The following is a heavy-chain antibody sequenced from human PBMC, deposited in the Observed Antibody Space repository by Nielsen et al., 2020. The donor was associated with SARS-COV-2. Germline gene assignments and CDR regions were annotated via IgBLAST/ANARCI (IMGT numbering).Heavy chain of an antibody. D-gene: IGHD6-13*01. J-gene: IGHJ4*02. CDR3: ARLSSSSWYFDY. CDR1: GFTFSSYW. Sequence: GESLKISCAASGFTFSSYWMHWVRQAPGKGLVWVSRINSDGSSTSYADSVKGRFTISRDNAKNTLYLQMNSLRAEDTAVYYCARLSSSSWYFDYWGQGTLVTVSS. CDR2: INSDGSST. V-gene: IGHV3-74*01.